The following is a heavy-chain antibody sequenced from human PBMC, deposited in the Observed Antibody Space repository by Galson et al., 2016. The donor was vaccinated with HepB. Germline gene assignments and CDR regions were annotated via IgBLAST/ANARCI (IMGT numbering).Heavy chain of an antibody. CDR2: ISSDAVTT. V-gene: IGHV3-64D*09. Sequence: SLRLSCAASGFTFSSYAMHWVRQAPGTGLEYVSAISSDAVTTYYADSVKGRFTISRESSKNTLYLQMSGLRAEDTAVYYCVTQYGVDVWGQGTTVTVS. CDR1: GFTFSSYA. CDR3: VTQYGVDV. J-gene: IGHJ6*02.